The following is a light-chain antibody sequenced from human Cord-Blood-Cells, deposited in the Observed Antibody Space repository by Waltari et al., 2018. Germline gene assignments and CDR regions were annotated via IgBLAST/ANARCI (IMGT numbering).Light chain of an antibody. V-gene: IGLV2-14*01. CDR3: SSYTSSSTYV. Sequence: SALTQPASVSGSPGQSITISCTGTSSDVGGYNYVSWYQQHPGKAPKLMIYDVSNRPSGVSNRFSGSKSGNTAPLTISGLQAEDEADYYCSSYTSSSTYVFGTGTKVTVL. J-gene: IGLJ1*01. CDR2: DVS. CDR1: SSDVGGYNY.